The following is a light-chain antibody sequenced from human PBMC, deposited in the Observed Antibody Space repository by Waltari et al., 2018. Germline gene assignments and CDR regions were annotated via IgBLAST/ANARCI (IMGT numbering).Light chain of an antibody. CDR2: RRN. CDR3: AAWDDNLSGGV. Sequence: QSVLTQPPSASGTPGQRGTISCSGSSANIGSNDVYWDQQLPGTAPKLLIHRRNQLPSWVPDRVSGSKSGTAAARAISGLRSEDEADYYCAAWDDNLSGGVFGGGTKLTVL. V-gene: IGLV1-47*01. J-gene: IGLJ3*02. CDR1: SANIGSND.